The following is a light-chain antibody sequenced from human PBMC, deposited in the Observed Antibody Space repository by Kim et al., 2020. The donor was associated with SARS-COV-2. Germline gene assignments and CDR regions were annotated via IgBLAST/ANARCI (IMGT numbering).Light chain of an antibody. J-gene: IGKJ2*01. Sequence: SVSPGESAPLSCRASQSVNSNLAWYQQKSGRAPRLLIYGASTRATGITARFSGSGSGTEFTLTISSLQSEDFAVYYCQQYNNWPYTFGQGTKLEI. CDR1: QSVNSN. V-gene: IGKV3-15*01. CDR2: GAS. CDR3: QQYNNWPYT.